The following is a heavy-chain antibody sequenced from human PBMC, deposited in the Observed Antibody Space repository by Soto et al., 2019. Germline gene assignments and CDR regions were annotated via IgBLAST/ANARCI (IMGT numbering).Heavy chain of an antibody. V-gene: IGHV1-69*13. D-gene: IGHD2-2*01. Sequence: SVKVSCKASGGTFSSYAISWVRQAPGQGLEWMGGIIPIFGTANYAQKFQGRVTITADESTSTAYMELSSLRSEDTAVYYCARPVPAAMSYYGMDVWGQGTRVTVS. J-gene: IGHJ6*02. CDR2: IIPIFGTA. CDR3: ARPVPAAMSYYGMDV. CDR1: GGTFSSYA.